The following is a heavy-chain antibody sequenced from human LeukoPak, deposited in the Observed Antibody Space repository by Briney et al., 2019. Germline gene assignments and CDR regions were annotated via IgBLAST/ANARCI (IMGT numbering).Heavy chain of an antibody. CDR2: IYPGDSDT. Sequence: GEALKISCKASGYSFTTHWIGWVRQLPGEGLEWMGIIYPGDSDTRYSPSFQGHVTISADKSISTAYLQWSSLKASDTAMYYCARRASGTYSPFDYWGQGTLVTVSS. CDR3: ARRASGTYSPFDY. V-gene: IGHV5-51*01. J-gene: IGHJ4*02. CDR1: GYSFTTHW. D-gene: IGHD1-26*01.